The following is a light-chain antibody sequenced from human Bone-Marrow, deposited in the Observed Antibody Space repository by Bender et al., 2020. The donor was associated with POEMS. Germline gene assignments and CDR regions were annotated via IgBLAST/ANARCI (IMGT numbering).Light chain of an antibody. CDR3: QSYDTSLNGYIL. Sequence: QSVLTQPPSASGTPGQRVTISCSGGSSNIGAHAVNWYQHLPGTAPKLLIYSSHRRPSEVPDRFSGSNSGTSASLAITGLRAEDEADYYCQSYDTSLNGYILFGGGTKLTVL. CDR2: SSH. CDR1: SSNIGAHA. V-gene: IGLV1-44*01. J-gene: IGLJ2*01.